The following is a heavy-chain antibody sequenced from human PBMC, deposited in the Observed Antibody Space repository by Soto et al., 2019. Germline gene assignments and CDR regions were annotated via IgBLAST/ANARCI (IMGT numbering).Heavy chain of an antibody. CDR1: GESMSNTAYY. Sequence: QLQLQESGPGLVKPSETLSLTCNVSGESMSNTAYYWGWIRQTPGKGLEWIGSIFYTGSAYYNSSLKSRVNISVDTSKNQFSLKLLSVAAADTAIYYCARLKSTYSGSYYGGGFFDYWGQGSLVTVSS. V-gene: IGHV4-39*01. D-gene: IGHD1-26*01. J-gene: IGHJ4*02. CDR2: IFYTGSA. CDR3: ARLKSTYSGSYYGGGFFDY.